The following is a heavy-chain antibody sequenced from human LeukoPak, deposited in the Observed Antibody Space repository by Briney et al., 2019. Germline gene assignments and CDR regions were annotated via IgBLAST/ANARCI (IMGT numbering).Heavy chain of an antibody. CDR3: ARGWGTYSSGWYLFDY. CDR1: GFTFSKVW. CDR2: IKSKTDGGTI. J-gene: IGHJ4*02. V-gene: IGHV3-15*01. Sequence: GGSLRLSCAASGFTFSKVWMSWVRQAPGKGLEWVGRIKSKTDGGTIDYAAPVKGRFTISRDDSKDTLFLQMNSLKTEDTAVYYCARGWGTYSSGWYLFDYWGQGTLVTVSS. D-gene: IGHD6-19*01.